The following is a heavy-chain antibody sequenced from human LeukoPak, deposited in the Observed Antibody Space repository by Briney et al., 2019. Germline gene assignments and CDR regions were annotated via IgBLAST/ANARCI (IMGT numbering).Heavy chain of an antibody. J-gene: IGHJ2*01. Sequence: GRSLRLTCAASGFTFSSYAMHWVRQAPGKGLEWVAVISYDGSNKYYADSVKGRFTISRDNSKNTLYLQMNSLRAEDTAVYYCARDRYYYDSSGYYSWYFDLWGRGTLVTVSS. V-gene: IGHV3-30*04. D-gene: IGHD3-22*01. CDR3: ARDRYYYDSSGYYSWYFDL. CDR1: GFTFSSYA. CDR2: ISYDGSNK.